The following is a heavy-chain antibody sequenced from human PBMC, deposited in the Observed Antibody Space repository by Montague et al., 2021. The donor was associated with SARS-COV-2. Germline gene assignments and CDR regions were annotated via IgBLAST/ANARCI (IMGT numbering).Heavy chain of an antibody. CDR1: GDSVWSNTVA. Sequence: CAISGDSVWSNTVARSWIRQSPSGGLEWLGRTNYRSKWNSDYATSVEGRISIDPDTSKNQFFLHLRSVAPEDTGVYYCVRDTGSAQAGFDAWGQGTLVTVSS. D-gene: IGHD4-17*01. CDR2: TNYRSKWNS. V-gene: IGHV6-1*01. CDR3: VRDTGSAQAGFDA. J-gene: IGHJ4*02.